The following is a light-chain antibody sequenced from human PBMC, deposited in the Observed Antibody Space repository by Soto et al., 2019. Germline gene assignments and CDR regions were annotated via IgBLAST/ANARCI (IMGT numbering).Light chain of an antibody. Sequence: DIQMTQSPSSLSASVGDRVTITCRASQSISSYLTWYQQKPGKAPQLLIYAASTLHAGVPSRFSGSGSGTDFTLTISSLQPEDFATYYCQQSYSTPPYTFGQGTKLEIK. V-gene: IGKV1-39*01. J-gene: IGKJ2*01. CDR1: QSISSY. CDR2: AAS. CDR3: QQSYSTPPYT.